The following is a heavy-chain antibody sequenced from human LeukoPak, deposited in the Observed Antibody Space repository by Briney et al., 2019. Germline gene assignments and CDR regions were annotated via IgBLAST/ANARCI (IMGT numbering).Heavy chain of an antibody. CDR1: GFTFSSYG. Sequence: GGSLRLSCAASGFTFSSYGMHWVRQAPGKGLEWVAVIWYDGSNKYYADSVKGRFTISRDNSKNTLYLQMNSLRVEDTAVYYCARDGGIIRFGGQDVWGQGTTVIVS. J-gene: IGHJ6*02. CDR3: ARDGGIIRFGGQDV. D-gene: IGHD3-16*01. CDR2: IWYDGSNK. V-gene: IGHV3-33*01.